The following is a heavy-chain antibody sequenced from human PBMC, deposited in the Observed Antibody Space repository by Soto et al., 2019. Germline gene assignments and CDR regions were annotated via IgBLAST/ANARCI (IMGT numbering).Heavy chain of an antibody. CDR2: ISDDGDNQ. D-gene: IGHD3-22*01. V-gene: IGHV3-30-3*01. CDR3: VSPHSDSSTAFDL. J-gene: IGHJ5*02. Sequence: QRQLVESGGGVVQPGRSLRLSCAASGFSFSHYAMHWVRQPPGKGLEWVALISDDGDNQYFTDSVRGRFTISRDNSKTTGYLEMKSLRLDDTATYYCVSPHSDSSTAFDLWGQGTRVTVSS. CDR1: GFSFSHYA.